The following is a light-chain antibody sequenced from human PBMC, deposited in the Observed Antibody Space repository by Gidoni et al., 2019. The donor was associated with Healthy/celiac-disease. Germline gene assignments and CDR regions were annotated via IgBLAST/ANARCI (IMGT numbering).Light chain of an antibody. CDR1: SSDVGGYHY. CDR2: EVS. V-gene: IGLV2-14*01. Sequence: QSALTQPASVSGSPGPSITISCTGTSSDVGGYHYVSWYQQHQGKAPKLMIYEVSNRPSGVSNRFSGSKSGNTASLTISGLQTEDEGDYYCSSYTSTTPVVFGGGTKLTVL. CDR3: SSYTSTTPVV. J-gene: IGLJ2*01.